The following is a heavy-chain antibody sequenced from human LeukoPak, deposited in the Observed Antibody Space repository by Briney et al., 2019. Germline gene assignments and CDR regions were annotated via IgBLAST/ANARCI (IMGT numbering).Heavy chain of an antibody. CDR2: IKQDGSEK. V-gene: IGHV3-7*01. J-gene: IGHJ4*02. CDR3: ARGRWRQDY. D-gene: IGHD6-13*01. Sequence: PGGTLRLSCAASGFTFSSYGMSWVRQAPGKGLEWVANIKQDGSEKYYVDSVKGRFTISRDNAKNSLYLQMNSLRAEDTAVYYCARGRWRQDYWGQGTLVTVSS. CDR1: GFTFSSYG.